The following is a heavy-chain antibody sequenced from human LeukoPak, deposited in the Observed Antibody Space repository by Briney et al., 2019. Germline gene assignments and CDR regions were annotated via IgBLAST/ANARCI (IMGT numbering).Heavy chain of an antibody. CDR1: GFTFSSYG. D-gene: IGHD3-9*01. Sequence: GGSLRLSCAASGFTFSSYGMHWVRQAPGKGLEWVAVIWYDGSNKFHADSVKGRFTISRDNSKNTVFLQMKSLRVGDTAVYFCARDLGDYDILTGYYRPYFFDYWGQGTLVTVSS. V-gene: IGHV3-33*08. CDR2: IWYDGSNK. J-gene: IGHJ4*02. CDR3: ARDLGDYDILTGYYRPYFFDY.